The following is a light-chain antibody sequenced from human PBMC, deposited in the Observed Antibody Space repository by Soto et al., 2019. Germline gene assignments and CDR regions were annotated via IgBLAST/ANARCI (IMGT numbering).Light chain of an antibody. V-gene: IGLV2-14*01. Sequence: QSVLTQPASVSGSPGQSMTISCTGTSSDIGDYDYVSWYLYLPGKAPKLLIFDVTHRPSGVSDRFSGSKSGNTASLTISGVRPEDEADYYCCSYTDIALDVVFGGGTKLTVL. J-gene: IGLJ2*01. CDR3: CSYTDIALDVV. CDR2: DVT. CDR1: SSDIGDYDY.